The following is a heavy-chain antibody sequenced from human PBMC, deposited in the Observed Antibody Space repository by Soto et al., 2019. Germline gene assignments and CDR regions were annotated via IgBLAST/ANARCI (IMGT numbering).Heavy chain of an antibody. Sequence: VQLLESGGGLVQPGGSLRLSCAASGFTFSSYAMSWVRQAPGKGLEWVSAISVSGGTTYYADSVKGRFTISRDSSRNTLFLQMNSLRAEDTAVYYCARHEVVVAAVDYWGQGTLVTVSS. CDR3: ARHEVVVAAVDY. CDR1: GFTFSSYA. J-gene: IGHJ4*02. D-gene: IGHD2-15*01. V-gene: IGHV3-23*01. CDR2: ISVSGGTT.